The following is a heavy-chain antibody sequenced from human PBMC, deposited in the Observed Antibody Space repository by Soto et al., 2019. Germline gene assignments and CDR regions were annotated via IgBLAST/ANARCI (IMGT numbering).Heavy chain of an antibody. D-gene: IGHD5-12*01. J-gene: IGHJ4*02. CDR2: IIPIFGTA. V-gene: IGHV1-69*13. CDR1: GGTFSSYA. CDR3: AGFYVDIVATIRYYFDY. Sequence: SSVKVSCKASGGTFSSYAISWVRQAPGQGLEWMGGIIPIFGTANYAQKFQGRVTITADESTSTAYMELSSLRSEDTAVYYCAGFYVDIVATIRYYFDYWGQGTLVTVSS.